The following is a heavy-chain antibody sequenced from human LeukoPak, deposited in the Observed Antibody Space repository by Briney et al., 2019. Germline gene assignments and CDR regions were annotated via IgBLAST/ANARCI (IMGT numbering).Heavy chain of an antibody. Sequence: GGYLRLSCAASAFTFSNAWMNRVRQAPGKGLEWGGRLKSKTDGGTTDYAAPVKGRVTISRDDSKNTLYLQMNSLKTEDTAVYYCTTEERVSSGYCSGGSCYIDYWGRGTLVTVSS. D-gene: IGHD2-15*01. V-gene: IGHV3-15*01. J-gene: IGHJ4*02. CDR3: TTEERVSSGYCSGGSCYIDY. CDR2: LKSKTDGGTT. CDR1: AFTFSNAW.